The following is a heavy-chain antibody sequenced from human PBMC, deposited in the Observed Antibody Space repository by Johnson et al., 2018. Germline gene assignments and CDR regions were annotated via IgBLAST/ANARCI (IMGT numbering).Heavy chain of an antibody. CDR3: AKGGGSSSWYYFYGMDV. CDR1: GFTFSSYG. CDR2: ISYDGSNK. D-gene: IGHD6-13*01. Sequence: QVQLVESGGGVVQPGRSLRLSCAASGFTFSSYGMHWVRQAPGQGLEWVAVISYDGSNKYYDDSVKGRFTISRDNSKNTLYLQMNSLRPEDTAVYYCAKGGGSSSWYYFYGMDVWGQGTTVTVSS. V-gene: IGHV3-30*18. J-gene: IGHJ6*02.